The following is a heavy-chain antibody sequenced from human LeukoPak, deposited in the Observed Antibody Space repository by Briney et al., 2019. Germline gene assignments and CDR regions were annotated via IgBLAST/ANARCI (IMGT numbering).Heavy chain of an antibody. CDR3: ASGYYYDSSGNHPFDP. CDR1: GGSISSGGYS. Sequence: SETLSLTCAVSGGSISSGGYSWSWIRQPPGKGLEWIGYIYHSGSTYYNPSLKSRVTISVDRSKNQFPLKLSSVTAADTAVYYCASGYYYDSSGNHPFDPWGQGTLVTVSS. J-gene: IGHJ5*02. V-gene: IGHV4-30-2*01. CDR2: IYHSGST. D-gene: IGHD3-22*01.